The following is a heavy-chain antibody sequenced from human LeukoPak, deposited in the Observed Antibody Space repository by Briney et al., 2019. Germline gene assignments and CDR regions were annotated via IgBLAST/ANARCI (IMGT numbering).Heavy chain of an antibody. D-gene: IGHD6-13*01. V-gene: IGHV3-21*01. J-gene: IGHJ4*02. CDR1: GFTFSSSS. CDR2: LSSNSAYI. Sequence: TGGSLRLSCAASGFTFSSSSMNWVRQAPGKGLEWVSSLSSNSAYIYYADSVKGRFAISRDNAKNSLYLQMNSLRAEDTAVYYCARTLGPKYSSSWYGYWGQGTLVTVSS. CDR3: ARTLGPKYSSSWYGY.